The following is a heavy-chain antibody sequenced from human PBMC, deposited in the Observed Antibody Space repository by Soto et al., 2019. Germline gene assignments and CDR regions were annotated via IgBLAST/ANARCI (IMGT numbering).Heavy chain of an antibody. CDR1: GDSVFSNSAA. J-gene: IGHJ1*01. Sequence: QVQLQQSGPGLVKPSQTLSLTCAISGDSVFSNSAAWNWIRQSPSRGLEWLGRTYYRSKWYNDYAGSVRSRITINPDTSKNPVALHLNSVTPDDTAVYYCARDLSGFFQHWGLGTLVTVSS. CDR2: TYYRSKWYN. D-gene: IGHD3-3*02. V-gene: IGHV6-1*01. CDR3: ARDLSGFFQH.